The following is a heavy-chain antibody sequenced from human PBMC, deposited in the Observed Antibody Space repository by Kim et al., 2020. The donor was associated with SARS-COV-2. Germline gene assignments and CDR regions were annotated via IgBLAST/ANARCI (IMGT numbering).Heavy chain of an antibody. D-gene: IGHD1-20*01. Sequence: YYADSVKGRVTISRDNSKNTLYLQMNSLRAEDTAVYYCARERITGTTLDYWGQGTLVTVSS. V-gene: IGHV3-33*01. CDR3: ARERITGTTLDY. J-gene: IGHJ4*02.